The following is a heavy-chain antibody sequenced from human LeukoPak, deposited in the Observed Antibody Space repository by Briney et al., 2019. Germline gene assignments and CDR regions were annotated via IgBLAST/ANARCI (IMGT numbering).Heavy chain of an antibody. Sequence: SETLSLTCTVSGGSISSGGYYWSWIRQPPGKGLEWIGYIYHSGSTYYNPSLKSRVTISVDRSKNQFSLKLSSVTAADTAVYYCARVRHYYYYMDVWGKGTTVTVSS. J-gene: IGHJ6*03. V-gene: IGHV4-30-2*01. CDR2: IYHSGST. CDR1: GGSISSGGYY. CDR3: ARVRHYYYYMDV.